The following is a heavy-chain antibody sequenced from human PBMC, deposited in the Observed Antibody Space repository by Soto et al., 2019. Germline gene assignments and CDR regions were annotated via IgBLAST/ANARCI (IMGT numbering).Heavy chain of an antibody. CDR3: ARGYCSSTSCYRGYYYYYYMDV. V-gene: IGHV4-39*01. D-gene: IGHD2-2*01. CDR1: CGSINSSCDY. CDR2: IYYSGST. J-gene: IGHJ6*03. Sequence: SETLSITCTVYCGSINSSCDYWGWIRQPPGKGLERIGSIYYSGSTYYNPSLKSRVTISVDTSKNQFSLKLSSVTAADTAVYYCARGYCSSTSCYRGYYYYYYMDVWGKGTTVTVSS.